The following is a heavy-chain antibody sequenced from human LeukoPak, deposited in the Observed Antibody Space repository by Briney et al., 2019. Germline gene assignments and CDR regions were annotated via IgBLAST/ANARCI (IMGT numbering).Heavy chain of an antibody. J-gene: IGHJ4*02. CDR2: IYYSGST. V-gene: IGHV4-39*01. CDR3: ARGLYYYDSSGYYYVYYFDY. CDR1: GGSISSSSYY. D-gene: IGHD3-22*01. Sequence: SETLSLTCTVSGGSISSSSYYWGWIRQPPGTGLEWIGSIYYSGSTYYNPSLKSRVTISVDTSKNQFSLKLSSVTAADTAVYYCARGLYYYDSSGYYYVYYFDYWGQGTLVTVPS.